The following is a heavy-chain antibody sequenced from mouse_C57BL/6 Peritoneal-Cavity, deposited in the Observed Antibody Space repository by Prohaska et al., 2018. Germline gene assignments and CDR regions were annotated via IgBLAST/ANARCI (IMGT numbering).Heavy chain of an antibody. Sequence: FTSYWMHWVKQRPGQGLEWIGRIHPSDSDTNYNQKFKGKATLTVDKSSSTAYMQLSSPTSEDSAVYYCAISPGGYFDVWGTGTTVTVSS. J-gene: IGHJ1*03. CDR2: IHPSDSDT. CDR1: FTSYW. CDR3: AISPGGYFDV. V-gene: IGHV1-74*01.